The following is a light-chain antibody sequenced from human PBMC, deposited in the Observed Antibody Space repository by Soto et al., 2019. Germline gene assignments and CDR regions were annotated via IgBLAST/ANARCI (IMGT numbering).Light chain of an antibody. V-gene: IGKV1-5*03. CDR1: QNINDW. CDR2: KAS. Sequence: DIQVTQSPSTLSASVGDRVTINCRASQNINDWLAWYQQKSGKAPQVLIYKASSLGSGVPSRCIGSGSGTEFTLTTSSLQTEDFATYYCQQYGANSPWTFGQGTKVEIK. J-gene: IGKJ1*01. CDR3: QQYGANSPWT.